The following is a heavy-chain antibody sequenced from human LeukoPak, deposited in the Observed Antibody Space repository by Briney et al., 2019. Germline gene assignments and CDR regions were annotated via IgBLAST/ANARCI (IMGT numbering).Heavy chain of an antibody. CDR2: IFYSGKT. Sequence: SETLSLTCSVSNGSMTSDSYYWAWVRQPPGKGLEWIGSIFYSGKTYYSASLKSRVTVSLDTSKKNFSLRLSSVTAADTAVYYCARLWIVATWFDAWGQGSLVTVSS. D-gene: IGHD2-2*03. V-gene: IGHV4-39*02. J-gene: IGHJ5*02. CDR1: NGSMTSDSYY. CDR3: ARLWIVATWFDA.